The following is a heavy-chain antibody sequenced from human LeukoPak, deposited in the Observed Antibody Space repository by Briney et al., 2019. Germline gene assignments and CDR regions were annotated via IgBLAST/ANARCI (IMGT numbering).Heavy chain of an antibody. CDR2: LYTSGST. Sequence: SHTLSLTCTVAGGFISSGSYYWSWIRQPPGKGLAWIGRLYTSGSTNYNPSLKSRVTISVDTSKNQFSLKLSSVTAADTAVYYCARDKCSGGSCYADYWGQGTLVTVSS. CDR1: GGFISSGSYY. D-gene: IGHD2-15*01. J-gene: IGHJ4*02. CDR3: ARDKCSGGSCYADY. V-gene: IGHV4-61*02.